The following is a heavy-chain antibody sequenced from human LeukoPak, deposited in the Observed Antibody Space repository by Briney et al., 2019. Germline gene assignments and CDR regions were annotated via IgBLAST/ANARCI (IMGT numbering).Heavy chain of an antibody. CDR1: GFTLSSYA. J-gene: IGHJ3*02. CDR2: ISSNGGST. V-gene: IGHV3-64*02. D-gene: IGHD2-2*01. Sequence: GGSLRLSCVASGFTLSSYAMHWVRQAPGKGLEYVSAISSNGGSTYYVETVKGRFTISRDNSKNTLHLQMGSLRAEDMAVYYCARGYCSTTSCSPLDAFDIWGQGTMVTVSS. CDR3: ARGYCSTTSCSPLDAFDI.